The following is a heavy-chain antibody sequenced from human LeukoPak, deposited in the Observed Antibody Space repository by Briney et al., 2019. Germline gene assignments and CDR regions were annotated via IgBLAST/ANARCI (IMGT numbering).Heavy chain of an antibody. CDR2: IHYSGST. J-gene: IGHJ3*02. CDR3: ASYSSGWFDAFDI. Sequence: PSETLSLTCTVSGDSITGFYWNWIRQPPGKGLEWIGYIHYSGSTNYNPSLKSRVSISVDTSKTQFSLKLSSVTAADTAVYYCASYSSGWFDAFDIWGQGTMVTVSS. D-gene: IGHD6-19*01. V-gene: IGHV4-59*08. CDR1: GDSITGFY.